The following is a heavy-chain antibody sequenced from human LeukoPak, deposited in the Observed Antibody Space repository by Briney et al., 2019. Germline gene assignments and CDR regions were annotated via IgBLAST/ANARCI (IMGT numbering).Heavy chain of an antibody. J-gene: IGHJ4*02. CDR3: ARLPYSSGWYVY. V-gene: IGHV4-59*02. CDR2: IYYSGST. Sequence: SETLSLTCSVSGGSVNSYFWSWIRQPPGKGLEWIGYIYYSGSTNYNPSLESRVTISVDTSKNQFSLKLSSVTASDTAVYYCARLPYSSGWYVYWGQGILVTVSS. D-gene: IGHD6-19*01. CDR1: GGSVNSYF.